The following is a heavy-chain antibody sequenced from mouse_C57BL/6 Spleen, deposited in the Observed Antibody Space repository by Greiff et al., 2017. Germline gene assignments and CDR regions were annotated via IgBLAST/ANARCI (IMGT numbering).Heavy chain of an antibody. D-gene: IGHD1-1*01. J-gene: IGHJ1*03. CDR3: AAVFITTVHWYFDV. CDR2: IDPANGNT. CDR1: GFNIKNTY. Sequence: VQLKESVAELVRPGASVKLSCTASGFNIKNTYMHWVKQRPEQGLEWIGRIDPANGNTKYAPKFQGKATITADTSSSTAYMQLSSLTSEDSAVYYCAAVFITTVHWYFDVWGTGTTVTVSS. V-gene: IGHV14-3*01.